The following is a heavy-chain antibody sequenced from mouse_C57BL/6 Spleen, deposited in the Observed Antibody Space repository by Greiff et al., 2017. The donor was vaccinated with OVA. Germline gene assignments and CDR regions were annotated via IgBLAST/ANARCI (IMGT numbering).Heavy chain of an antibody. J-gene: IGHJ2*01. D-gene: IGHD2-2*01. V-gene: IGHV1-55*01. CDR3: AREAYGYDRRGDY. CDR1: GYTFTSYW. Sequence: VQLQQPGAELVKPGASVKMSCKASGYTFTSYWITWVKQRPGQGLEWIGDIYPGSGSTNYNEKFKSKATLTVDTSSSTAYMQLSSLTSEDSAVYYCAREAYGYDRRGDYWGQGTTLTVSS. CDR2: IYPGSGST.